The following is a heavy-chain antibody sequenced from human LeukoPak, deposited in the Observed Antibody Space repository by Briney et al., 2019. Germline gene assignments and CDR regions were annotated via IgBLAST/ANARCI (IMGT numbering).Heavy chain of an antibody. CDR3: ARVWRSSGYYYYYYMDV. J-gene: IGHJ6*03. V-gene: IGHV3-53*01. Sequence: PGGSLRLSCAASGFTVSSNYMSWVRQAPGKGLEWVSVIYSGGSTYYADSVKGRFTISRDNSKNTLYLQMNSLRAEDTAVYYCARVWRSSGYYYYYYMDVWGKGTTVTISS. D-gene: IGHD3-22*01. CDR1: GFTVSSNY. CDR2: IYSGGST.